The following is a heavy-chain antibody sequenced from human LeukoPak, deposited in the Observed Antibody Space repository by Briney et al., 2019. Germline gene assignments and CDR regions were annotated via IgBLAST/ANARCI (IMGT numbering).Heavy chain of an antibody. CDR3: ATSPPGIDYYYGMDV. J-gene: IGHJ6*02. Sequence: GASVKVSRKASGYTFTSYGINWVRQAPGQGLEWMGWFSAYNGNTNYAQKLQGRVTMTTDTSTSTAYMELRSLRSDDTAVYYCATSPPGIDYYYGMDVWGQATTVTVSS. V-gene: IGHV1-18*01. D-gene: IGHD1-1*01. CDR1: GYTFTSYG. CDR2: FSAYNGNT.